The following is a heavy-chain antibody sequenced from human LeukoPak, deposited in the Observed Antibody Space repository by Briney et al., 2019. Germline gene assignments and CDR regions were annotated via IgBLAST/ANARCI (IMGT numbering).Heavy chain of an antibody. CDR2: IGGIGAST. CDR3: ARDYYYDSSGSPSHFDY. J-gene: IGHJ4*02. V-gene: IGHV3-21*01. D-gene: IGHD3-22*01. CDR1: GFTFSSHA. Sequence: GGSLRLSCAASGFTFSSHAMNWVRQTPGKGLEWVSSIGGIGASTYYADSVKGRFTISRDNAKNSLYLQMNSLRAEDTAVYYCARDYYYDSSGSPSHFDYWGQGTLVTVSS.